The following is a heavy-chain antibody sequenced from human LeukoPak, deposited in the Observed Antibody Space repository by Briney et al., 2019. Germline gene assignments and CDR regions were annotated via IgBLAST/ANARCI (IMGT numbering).Heavy chain of an antibody. Sequence: GGSLRLSCAASGFTFSSYGMHWVRQAPGKGLQWVSAIGGSGYSTYYADSVRGRFTISRDNSKNTLYLQMHSLRAEDSAVYYCAKNLTVTYFNYWGQGTLVTVSS. CDR2: IGGSGYST. CDR1: GFTFSSYG. D-gene: IGHD4-17*01. J-gene: IGHJ4*02. V-gene: IGHV3-23*01. CDR3: AKNLTVTYFNY.